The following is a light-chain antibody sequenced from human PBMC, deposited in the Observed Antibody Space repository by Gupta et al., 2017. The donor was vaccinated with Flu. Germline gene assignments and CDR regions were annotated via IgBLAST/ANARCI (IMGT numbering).Light chain of an antibody. CDR2: AVS. Sequence: SDVGIYNYVSWYQQHPGKAPKLIIFAVSSRPSGVSNRFSGSESGDTASLTISGLQAEDEADYYCSSYTSSSTLGYVFGTGTKVTVL. J-gene: IGLJ1*01. V-gene: IGLV2-14*03. CDR1: SDVGIYNY. CDR3: SSYTSSSTLGYV.